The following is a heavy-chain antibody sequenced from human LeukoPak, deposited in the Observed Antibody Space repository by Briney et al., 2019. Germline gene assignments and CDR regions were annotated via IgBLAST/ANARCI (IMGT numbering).Heavy chain of an antibody. Sequence: GGSLRLSCAASGFTFSDYYMSWIRQAPGKGLEWVSAISGSGGSTYYADSVKGRFTISRDNPKNTLYLQMNSLRAEDTAVYYCAKEGGSYFYFDYWGQGTLVTVSS. CDR2: ISGSGGST. J-gene: IGHJ4*02. D-gene: IGHD1-26*01. CDR1: GFTFSDYY. V-gene: IGHV3-23*01. CDR3: AKEGGSYFYFDY.